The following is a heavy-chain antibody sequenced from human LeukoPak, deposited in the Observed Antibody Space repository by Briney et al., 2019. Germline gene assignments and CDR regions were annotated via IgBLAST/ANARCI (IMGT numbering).Heavy chain of an antibody. D-gene: IGHD3-22*01. CDR3: AKVSGYYDSSDYTNYYFDY. J-gene: IGHJ4*02. CDR1: GFTFSSYA. CDR2: ISGSGIST. V-gene: IGHV3-23*01. Sequence: GGSLRLSCAASGFTFSSYAMSWVRQAPGRGLEWVSLISGSGISTYYADSVKGRFTISRDNSKNTLYLQMNSLRAEDTAVYFCAKVSGYYDSSDYTNYYFDYWGQGTLVTVSS.